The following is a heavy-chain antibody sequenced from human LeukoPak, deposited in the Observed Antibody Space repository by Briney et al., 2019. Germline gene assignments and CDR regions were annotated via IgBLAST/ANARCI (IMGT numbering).Heavy chain of an antibody. D-gene: IGHD3-22*01. CDR2: IKQDGSEK. CDR1: GFTFSDYW. V-gene: IGHV3-7*01. Sequence: KSGGSLRLSCSASGFTFSDYWMTWVRQAPGKGLEWVANIKQDGSEKYYVDSVKDRFTISRDNAKNSLYLQMTSLRAEDTAVYYCARHQPDDHSGYHWGQGTLVTVSS. CDR3: ARHQPDDHSGYH. J-gene: IGHJ5*02.